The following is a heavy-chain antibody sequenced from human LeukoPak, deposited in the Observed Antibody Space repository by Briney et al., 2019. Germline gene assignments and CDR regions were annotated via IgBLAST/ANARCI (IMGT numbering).Heavy chain of an antibody. CDR3: ARDQGRDPYYYDSSWHDAFDI. J-gene: IGHJ3*02. D-gene: IGHD3-22*01. Sequence: SETLSLTCTVSGGSISSGGYYWSWIRQHPGKGLEWIGYIYYSGSTYYNPSLKSRVTISVDTSKNQFSLKLSSVTAADTAVYYCARDQGRDPYYYDSSWHDAFDIWGQGTMVTVSS. CDR1: GGSISSGGYY. V-gene: IGHV4-31*03. CDR2: IYYSGST.